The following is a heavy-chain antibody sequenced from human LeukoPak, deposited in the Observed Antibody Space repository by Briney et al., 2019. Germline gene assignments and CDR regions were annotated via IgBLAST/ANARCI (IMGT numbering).Heavy chain of an antibody. J-gene: IGHJ4*02. CDR2: ISAYNGNT. CDR1: GYTFTSYG. CDR3: ATNYYDSSGYYSIDY. V-gene: IGHV1-18*01. D-gene: IGHD3-22*01. Sequence: ASVKVSCKASGYTFTSYGISWVRQAPGQGLEWMGWISAYNGNTNYAQKLQGRVTMTTDTSTSTAYMELRSLRSDDTALYYCATNYYDSSGYYSIDYWGQGTLVTVSS.